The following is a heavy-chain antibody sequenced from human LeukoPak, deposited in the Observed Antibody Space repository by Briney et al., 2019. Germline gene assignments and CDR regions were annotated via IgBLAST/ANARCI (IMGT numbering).Heavy chain of an antibody. Sequence: GGPLTLSCGASRFTFYSYSMIWVRQAPGGGVVGVTYMSRSSSSIYYADSVQGRFTISRDNAKNSLYLQMNSLRAEDTAVYYCARGYCGSTSCPFDYWGQGTLVTVSS. CDR1: RFTFYSYS. D-gene: IGHD2-2*01. CDR3: ARGYCGSTSCPFDY. CDR2: MSRSSSSI. V-gene: IGHV3-21*01. J-gene: IGHJ4*02.